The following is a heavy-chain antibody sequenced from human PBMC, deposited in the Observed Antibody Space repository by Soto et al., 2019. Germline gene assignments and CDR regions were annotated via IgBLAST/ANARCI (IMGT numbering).Heavy chain of an antibody. CDR2: ISSSKNYI. V-gene: IGHV3-21*01. D-gene: IGHD2-15*01. CDR1: GFTFSSYS. J-gene: IGHJ3*02. CDR3: ARRRGPERDCSVGSCYSRRDAFDI. Sequence: GGSLRLSCAASGFTFSSYSMSWVRQAPGKGPEWVSSISSSKNYIYYADSLEGRFSISRDNTQNSLYLQMNSLRVEDTAVYYCARRRGPERDCSVGSCYSRRDAFDIWGQGSMVTVSS.